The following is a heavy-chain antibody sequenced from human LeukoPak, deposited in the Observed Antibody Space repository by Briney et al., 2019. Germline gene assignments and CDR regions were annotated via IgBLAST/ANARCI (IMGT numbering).Heavy chain of an antibody. CDR1: GFAFSSFS. J-gene: IGHJ4*02. V-gene: IGHV3-48*02. Sequence: PGGSLRLSCVASGFAFSSFSMNWVRQAPGKGLEWVSYISGSSSIRYYADSVKGRFTISRDSAKNSLYLQMNSLRDEDTAVYYCARDLHSGAYTFDYWGQGTLVTVSS. CDR3: ARDLHSGAYTFDY. CDR2: ISGSSSIR. D-gene: IGHD1-26*01.